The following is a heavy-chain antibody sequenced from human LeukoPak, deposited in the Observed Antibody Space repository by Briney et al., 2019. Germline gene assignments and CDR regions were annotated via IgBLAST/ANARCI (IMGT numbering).Heavy chain of an antibody. D-gene: IGHD2-15*01. V-gene: IGHV3-23*01. CDR3: AKIPGVVDY. CDR2: ISGGGGST. J-gene: IGHJ4*02. Sequence: WGSLRLSCAASGFTFSSYSMSWVRQAPGKGLEWVSTISGGGGSTYYADSVKGRFTISRDNSKNTLFLQMNSLRAEDTAVYYCAKIPGVVDYWGQGTLVIVSS. CDR1: GFTFSSYS.